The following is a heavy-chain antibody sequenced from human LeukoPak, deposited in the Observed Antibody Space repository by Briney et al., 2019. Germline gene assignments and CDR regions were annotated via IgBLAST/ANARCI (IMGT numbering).Heavy chain of an antibody. CDR3: ARLLSLGATRLGPPDY. Sequence: PGGSLRLSCAASGFTVSSNYMSWVRQAPGKGLEWVSVIYSGGSTYYADSVKGRFTISRDNSKNTLYLQMNSLRAEDTAVYYCARLLSLGATRLGPPDYWGQGTLVTVSS. CDR1: GFTVSSNY. CDR2: IYSGGST. J-gene: IGHJ4*02. V-gene: IGHV3-53*01. D-gene: IGHD1-26*01.